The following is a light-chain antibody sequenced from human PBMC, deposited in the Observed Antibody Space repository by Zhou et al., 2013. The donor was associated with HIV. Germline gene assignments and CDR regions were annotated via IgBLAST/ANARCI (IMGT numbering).Light chain of an antibody. CDR1: QYVSTSY. CDR2: GTS. V-gene: IGKV3-20*01. J-gene: IGKJ2*01. CDR3: QHYGVSPYT. Sequence: EIVLTQSPGTLSLSPGEGATLSCRASQYVSTSYLAWYQHKPGQAPRVLIYGTSRRATGTPDRFSGSGSGTEFTLTISRLEPEDFAVYYCQHYGVSPYTFGPGTKLEI.